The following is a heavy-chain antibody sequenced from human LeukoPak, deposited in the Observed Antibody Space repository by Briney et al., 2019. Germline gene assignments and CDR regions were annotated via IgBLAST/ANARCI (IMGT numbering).Heavy chain of an antibody. V-gene: IGHV3-30*02. D-gene: IGHD5-24*01. CDR2: IRHDGSNK. CDR1: GFTFSSYG. CDR3: FAGQMATRH. Sequence: PGGSLRLSCAASGFTFSSYGMHWVRRAPGKGLEWVAFIRHDGSNKYYADSVKGRFTISRDNSKNTLYLQMNSLRAEDTAVYYCFAGQMATRHWGQGTLVTVSS. J-gene: IGHJ4*02.